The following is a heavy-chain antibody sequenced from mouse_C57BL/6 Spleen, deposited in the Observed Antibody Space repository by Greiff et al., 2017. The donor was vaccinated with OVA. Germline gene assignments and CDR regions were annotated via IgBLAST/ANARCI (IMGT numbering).Heavy chain of an antibody. V-gene: IGHV1-85*01. CDR2: IYPRDGST. Sequence: VKLVESGPELVKPGASVKLSCKASGYTFTSYDINWVKQRPGQGLEWIGWIYPRDGSTKYNEKFKGKATLTVDTSSSTAYMELHSLTSEDSAVYFCARRGAYAMDYWGQGTSVTVSS. CDR1: GYTFTSYD. J-gene: IGHJ4*01. CDR3: ARRGAYAMDY.